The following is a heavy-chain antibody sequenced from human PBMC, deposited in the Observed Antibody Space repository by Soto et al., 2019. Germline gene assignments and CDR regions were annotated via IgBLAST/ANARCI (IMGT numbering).Heavy chain of an antibody. J-gene: IGHJ4*02. Sequence: SETLSLTCTVSGGSISSGGYYWSWIRQHPGKGLEWIGYIYYSGSTYYNPSLKSRVTISVDTSKNQFSLKLSPVTAADTAVYYCARSMGATTAVTFDYWGQGTLVTVSS. CDR2: IYYSGST. CDR1: GGSISSGGYY. V-gene: IGHV4-31*03. D-gene: IGHD1-26*01. CDR3: ARSMGATTAVTFDY.